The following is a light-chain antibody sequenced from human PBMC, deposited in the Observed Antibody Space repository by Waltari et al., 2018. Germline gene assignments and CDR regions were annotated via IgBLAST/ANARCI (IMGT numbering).Light chain of an antibody. J-gene: IGKJ2*02. CDR1: QHIYNY. V-gene: IGKV1-33*01. CDR3: QQYEGLPRT. Sequence: DIQMTQSPSSLSASVGDRVTITCQASQHIYNYLNWYQQKPGKAPKLLIYAASNLQTGVPSTFSGGGSGTDFTFVISNLQPEDIATYYCQQYEGLPRTFGQGTKLEMK. CDR2: AAS.